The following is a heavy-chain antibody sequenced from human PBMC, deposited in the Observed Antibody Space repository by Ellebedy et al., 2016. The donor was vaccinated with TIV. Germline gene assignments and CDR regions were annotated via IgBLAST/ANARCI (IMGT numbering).Heavy chain of an antibody. J-gene: IGHJ2*01. V-gene: IGHV4-39*01. CDR3: ARHLLRDYYGSGSPNYWYFDL. CDR1: GGSIRSSSYY. Sequence: SETLSLXXTVSGGSIRSSSYYWGWIRQPPGKGLEWIANIYYSGSTYYNPSLKSRVTISVDTSKNQFFLKLSSLTAADTAVYHCARHLLRDYYGSGSPNYWYFDLWGRGTLVTVSS. CDR2: IYYSGST. D-gene: IGHD3-10*01.